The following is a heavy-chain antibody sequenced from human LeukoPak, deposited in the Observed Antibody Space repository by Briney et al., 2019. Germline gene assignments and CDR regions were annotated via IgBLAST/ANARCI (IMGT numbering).Heavy chain of an antibody. Sequence: GGSLRLSCATSGFTFSSYSMNWVRQAPGKGLEWVSSISSSSSYIYYADSVKGRFTISKDNPKNSLYLHMNRLRAEDTAVYYCARGVGGAFDIWGQGTMVTVSS. J-gene: IGHJ3*02. CDR3: ARGVGGAFDI. D-gene: IGHD2-15*01. CDR2: ISSSSSYI. V-gene: IGHV3-21*01. CDR1: GFTFSSYS.